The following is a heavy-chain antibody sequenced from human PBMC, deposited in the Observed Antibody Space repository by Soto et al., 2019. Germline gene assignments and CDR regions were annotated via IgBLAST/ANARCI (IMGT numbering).Heavy chain of an antibody. CDR3: AREHDFWICYSLDH. J-gene: IGHJ4*02. Sequence: HVQLVQPGAEVKKPGASVKVSCKASGYTFTDYAIQWVRQAPGQRLEWMGWINAGNGNTKYSQKFQGRVTITRDTSASTAYMELRSLRSADTAVYSCAREHDFWICYSLDHWGQGTLVTVSS. V-gene: IGHV1-3*01. D-gene: IGHD3-3*01. CDR2: INAGNGNT. CDR1: GYTFTDYA.